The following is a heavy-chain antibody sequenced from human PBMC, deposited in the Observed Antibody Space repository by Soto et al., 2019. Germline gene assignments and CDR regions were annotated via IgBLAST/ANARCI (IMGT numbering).Heavy chain of an antibody. V-gene: IGHV4-30-4*01. CDR2: IYYTGTT. Sequence: SETLSLTCNVSGASVTNDLYYLSWIRQPPGKGLEWIGYIYYTGTTHYNPSVKGRVSILLDTSKDQFSLKLTSVSVADAAIYYCATILHSYGTNWVDSWGQGTLVTSPQ. CDR3: ATILHSYGTNWVDS. D-gene: IGHD1-7*01. CDR1: GASVTNDLYY. J-gene: IGHJ5*01.